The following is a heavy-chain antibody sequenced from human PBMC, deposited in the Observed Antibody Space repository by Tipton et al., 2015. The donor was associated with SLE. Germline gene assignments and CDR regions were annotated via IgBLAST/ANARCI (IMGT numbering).Heavy chain of an antibody. Sequence: TLSLTCTVSGGSISGGSYYWSWIRQPAGKGLEWIGRIYTSGSTTYNPSLKSRVTISGDTSKNRFSLKLSSVTAADTAVYYCARQVGGQWLVRTAFDYWGQGTLVTVSS. J-gene: IGHJ4*02. CDR2: IYTSGST. CDR1: GGSISGGSYY. V-gene: IGHV4-61*02. D-gene: IGHD6-19*01. CDR3: ARQVGGQWLVRTAFDY.